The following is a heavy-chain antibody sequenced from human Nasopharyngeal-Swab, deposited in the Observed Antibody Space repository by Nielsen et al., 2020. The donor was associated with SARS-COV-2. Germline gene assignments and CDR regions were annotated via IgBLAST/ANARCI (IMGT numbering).Heavy chain of an antibody. CDR2: ISSSSSYI. CDR3: ARFTPNYYDSSGPVGY. D-gene: IGHD3-22*01. J-gene: IGHJ4*02. Sequence: GGSLRLSCAASGFTFSSYSKNWVRQAPGKGLEWVSSISSSSSYIYYADSVKGRFTISRDNAKNSLYLQMNSLRAEDTAVYYCARFTPNYYDSSGPVGYWGQGTLVTVSS. CDR1: GFTFSSYS. V-gene: IGHV3-21*01.